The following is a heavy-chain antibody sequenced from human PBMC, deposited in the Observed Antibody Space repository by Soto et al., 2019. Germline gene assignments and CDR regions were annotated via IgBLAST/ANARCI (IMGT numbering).Heavy chain of an antibody. CDR1: GFTFSSYW. J-gene: IGHJ4*02. CDR2: INSDGSST. CDR3: AKDMAVTAYSIFDY. D-gene: IGHD2-21*02. Sequence: GGSLRLSCAASGFTFSSYWMHWVRQAPGKGLVWVSRINSDGSSTSYADSVKGRFTISRDNAKNSLYLQMNSLRTEDTALYYCAKDMAVTAYSIFDYWGQGTLVPVSS. V-gene: IGHV3-74*01.